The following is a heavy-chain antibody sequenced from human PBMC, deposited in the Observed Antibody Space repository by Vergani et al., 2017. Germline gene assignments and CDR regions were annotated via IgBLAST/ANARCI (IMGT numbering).Heavy chain of an antibody. J-gene: IGHJ4*02. Sequence: QVQLVQSGAEVKKPGSSVKVSCKASGGTFSSYAISWVRQAPGQGLEWMGGIIHIFGTANYAQKFQGRVTITAHESTSTAYMELSSLISEDTAVYYCATTSPRFGELGYWGQGTLVTVSS. CDR2: IIHIFGTA. D-gene: IGHD3-10*01. CDR1: GGTFSSYA. V-gene: IGHV1-69*01. CDR3: ATTSPRFGELGY.